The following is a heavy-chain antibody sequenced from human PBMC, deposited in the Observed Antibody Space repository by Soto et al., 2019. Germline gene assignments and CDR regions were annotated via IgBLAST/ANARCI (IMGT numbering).Heavy chain of an antibody. CDR1: GFNSGNSW. CDR3: ARDHYRYFDY. J-gene: IGHJ4*02. D-gene: IGHD1-26*01. Sequence: GGSLRLSCVASGFNSGNSWMTWVRQAPGKRLEWVANINQDGSEIHYVDSVKGRFTISRDNAKNSLYLQMNSLRADDTALYFCARDHYRYFDYWGRGTLVTVSS. V-gene: IGHV3-7*04. CDR2: INQDGSEI.